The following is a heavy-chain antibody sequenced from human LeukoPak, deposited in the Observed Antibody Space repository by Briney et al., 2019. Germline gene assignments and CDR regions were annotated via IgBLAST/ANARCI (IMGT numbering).Heavy chain of an antibody. D-gene: IGHD3-16*01. V-gene: IGHV3-30*18. J-gene: IGHJ4*02. CDR3: AKDRGG. CDR1: GFTFSSYG. CDR2: ISYDGNNK. Sequence: PGRSLRLSCAASGFTFSSYGMHWVRQAPGKGLEWVAVISYDGNNKHYADSVKGRFTISRDNSKNTLYLQMNSLRAGDTAVYYCAKDRGGWGQGTLVTVSS.